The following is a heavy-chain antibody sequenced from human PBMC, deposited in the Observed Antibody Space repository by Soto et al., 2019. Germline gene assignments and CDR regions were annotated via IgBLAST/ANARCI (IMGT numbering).Heavy chain of an antibody. CDR1: GFSFSRYG. CDR2: IWYDGSNQ. CDR3: AADVGGYIYGLARH. D-gene: IGHD4-17*01. J-gene: IGHJ4*02. Sequence: HPGGSLRLSCAASGFSFSRYGMHWVRQTPGKGLEWVAVIWYDGSNQYYADFVKGRFTISRDNSKNMVFLQMSSLGAEDTAVYYCAADVGGYIYGLARHWGPGTLVTVSS. V-gene: IGHV3-33*01.